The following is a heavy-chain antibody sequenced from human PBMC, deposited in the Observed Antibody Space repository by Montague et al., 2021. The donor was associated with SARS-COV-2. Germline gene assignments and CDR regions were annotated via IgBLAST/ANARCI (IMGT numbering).Heavy chain of an antibody. J-gene: IGHJ6*03. Sequence: SLRLSCAASGFTFSTNLMSWVRQAPGKGLEWVANIKRDGSDKFYVDSVKGRFTLSTDNAKNSVYLQMDGLRPEDTAVYYCARDFYYYMDVWGKGTTVTVSS. CDR2: IKRDGSDK. CDR3: ARDFYYYMDV. CDR1: GFTFSTNL. V-gene: IGHV3-7*01.